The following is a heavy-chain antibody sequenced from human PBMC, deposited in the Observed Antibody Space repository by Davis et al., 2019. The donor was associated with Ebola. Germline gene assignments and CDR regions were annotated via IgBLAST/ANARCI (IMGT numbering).Heavy chain of an antibody. J-gene: IGHJ3*02. CDR3: AKDIQYQLLTGGAFDI. D-gene: IGHD2-2*01. CDR2: ISWNSGSI. CDR1: GFTFSSYA. Sequence: GGSLRLSCAASGFTFSSYAMHWVRQAPGKGLEWVSGISWNSGSIGYADSVKGRFTISRDNAKNSLYLQMNSLRAEDTALYYCAKDIQYQLLTGGAFDIWGQGTMVTVSS. V-gene: IGHV3-9*01.